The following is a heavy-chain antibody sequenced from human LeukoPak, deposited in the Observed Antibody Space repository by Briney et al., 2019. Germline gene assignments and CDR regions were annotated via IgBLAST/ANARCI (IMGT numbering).Heavy chain of an antibody. CDR3: ARAFNLAAAGTVYYYYMDV. CDR2: ISAYNGNT. D-gene: IGHD6-13*01. Sequence: ASVKVSCKASGYTFTSYGISWVRQAPGQGLEWVGWISAYNGNTNYAQKLQGRVTMTTDTSTSTAYMELRSLRSDDTAVYYCARAFNLAAAGTVYYYYMDVWGKGTTVTVSS. V-gene: IGHV1-18*01. CDR1: GYTFTSYG. J-gene: IGHJ6*03.